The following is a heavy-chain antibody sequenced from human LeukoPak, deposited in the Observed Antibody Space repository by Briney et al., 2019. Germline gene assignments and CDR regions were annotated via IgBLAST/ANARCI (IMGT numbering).Heavy chain of an antibody. CDR3: ARDYDASYGHPYGMDV. J-gene: IGHJ6*02. V-gene: IGHV4-59*01. CDR1: SGSISSYY. CDR2: IYYSGST. D-gene: IGHD5-18*01. Sequence: PSETLSLTCTVSSGSISSYYWSWIRQPPGKGLEWIGYIYYSGSTIYNPSLKSRVTISVDTSKNQFSLKLSSVTAADTAVYYCARDYDASYGHPYGMDVWGQGTTVTVSS.